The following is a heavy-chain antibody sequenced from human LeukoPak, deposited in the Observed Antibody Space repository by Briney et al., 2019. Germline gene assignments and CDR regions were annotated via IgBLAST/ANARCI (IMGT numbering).Heavy chain of an antibody. CDR1: GFTFSSYA. V-gene: IGHV3-64*04. Sequence: GGSLRLSCSASGFTFSSYAMHWVRQAPGKGLEYVSAISSNGGSTYYADSVKGRFTVSRDNSKNTLYLQMNSLRVEDTAVYYCARVRVGATTGDTFDIWGQGTMVAVAS. CDR3: ARVRVGATTGDTFDI. D-gene: IGHD1-26*01. CDR2: ISSNGGST. J-gene: IGHJ3*02.